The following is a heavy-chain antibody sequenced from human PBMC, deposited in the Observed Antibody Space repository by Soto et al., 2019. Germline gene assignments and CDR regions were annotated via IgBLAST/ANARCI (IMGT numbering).Heavy chain of an antibody. J-gene: IGHJ4*02. CDR1: GYTFTSYG. CDR2: ISAYNGNT. CDR3: ARAVGLTGHTPFDY. Sequence: ASVKVSCKASGYTFTSYGISWVRQAPGQGLEWMGWISAYNGNTNYAQKLQGRVTMTTDTSTSTAYMELRSLRSDDTAVYYCARAVGLTGHTPFDYWGQGTLVTVSS. V-gene: IGHV1-18*01. D-gene: IGHD7-27*01.